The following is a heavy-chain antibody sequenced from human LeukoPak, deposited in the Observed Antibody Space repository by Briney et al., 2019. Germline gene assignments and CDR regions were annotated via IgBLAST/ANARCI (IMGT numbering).Heavy chain of an antibody. CDR1: TFTFSSIA. Sequence: PGGSLRLSCAASTFTFSSIAMSWVRQAPGKGLEWVSVIYSGGGTYYADAVKGRFTISRDNSKNTLYLQMNSLRAEDTAVYYCAKALVSGNTWPARWFDPWGQGTLVTVSS. CDR3: AKALVSGNTWPARWFDP. CDR2: IYSGGGT. J-gene: IGHJ5*02. D-gene: IGHD5/OR15-5a*01. V-gene: IGHV3-66*01.